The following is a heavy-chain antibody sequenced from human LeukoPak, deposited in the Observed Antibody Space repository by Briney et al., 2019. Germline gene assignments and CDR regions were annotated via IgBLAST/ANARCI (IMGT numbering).Heavy chain of an antibody. J-gene: IGHJ4*02. Sequence: GRSLRLSCRASGFSVDSVFMNWVRQPPGKGLEWVSFVMPGGHIDYTDSVKGRFTISRDSFKNTLSLQMNSLRVDDTAVYYCARGNSATTTFDFWGQGTLVTVSS. CDR2: VMPGGHI. CDR3: ARGNSATTTFDF. D-gene: IGHD4-17*01. CDR1: GFSVDSVF. V-gene: IGHV3-66*01.